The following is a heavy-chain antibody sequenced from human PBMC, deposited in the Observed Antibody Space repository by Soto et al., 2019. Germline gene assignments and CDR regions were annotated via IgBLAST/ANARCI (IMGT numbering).Heavy chain of an antibody. CDR2: IYYSGST. CDR1: GGSISSYY. V-gene: IGHV4-59*01. CDR3: AGVFRAAAGINWFDP. J-gene: IGHJ5*02. D-gene: IGHD6-13*01. Sequence: PSETLSLTCTVSGGSISSYYWSWIRQPPGKGLEWIGYIYYSGSTNYNPALKSRVTISVDTSKNHFSLNLSSLTAAVTAVYYCAGVFRAAAGINWFDPWGQGTLVTVSA.